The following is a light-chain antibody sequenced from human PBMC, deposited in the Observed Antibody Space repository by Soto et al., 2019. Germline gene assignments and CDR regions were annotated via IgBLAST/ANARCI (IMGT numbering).Light chain of an antibody. CDR1: RTVTTD. CDR3: QQRSNWPPVT. CDR2: DAS. J-gene: IGKJ1*01. Sequence: EIVMTQSPATLSVSPGERATLSCRASRTVTTDLAWYHQKPGQAPRLLIYDASNRATGIPARFSGSGSGTDFTLTISSLEPEDFAVYYCQQRSNWPPVTFGQGTKVDI. V-gene: IGKV3-11*01.